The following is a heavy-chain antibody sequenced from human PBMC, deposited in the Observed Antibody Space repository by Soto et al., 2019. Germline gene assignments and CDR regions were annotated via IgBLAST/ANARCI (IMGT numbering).Heavy chain of an antibody. D-gene: IGHD2-15*01. Sequence: GSLRLSCAASGFIFSSYGMHWVRQAPGKGLEWVAVIWYDGSNKYCGDSVKGRFTISRDNSKNTLHLQMNSLRVEYTAVYSCARGISGSCRGISCYWAYYYGMDGWGQGTTVTVSS. V-gene: IGHV3-33*01. CDR3: ARGISGSCRGISCYWAYYYGMDG. CDR1: GFIFSSYG. J-gene: IGHJ6*02. CDR2: IWYDGSNK.